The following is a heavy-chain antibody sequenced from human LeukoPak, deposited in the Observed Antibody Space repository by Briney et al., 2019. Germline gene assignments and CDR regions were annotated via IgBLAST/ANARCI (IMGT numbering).Heavy chain of an antibody. Sequence: GASVKVSCKASGYTFTSYHMHWVRQAPGQGLEWMGIINPSGGSTSYAQKFQGRVTMTRDTSTSTVYMELSSLRSEDTAVYYCARDSPGVARFLEWYHLSMDVWGQGTTVTVSS. D-gene: IGHD3-3*01. J-gene: IGHJ6*02. V-gene: IGHV1-46*01. CDR2: INPSGGST. CDR1: GYTFTSYH. CDR3: ARDSPGVARFLEWYHLSMDV.